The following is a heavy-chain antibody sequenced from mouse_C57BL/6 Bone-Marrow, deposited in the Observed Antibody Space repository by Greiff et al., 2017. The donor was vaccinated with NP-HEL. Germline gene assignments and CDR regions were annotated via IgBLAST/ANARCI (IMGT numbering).Heavy chain of an antibody. Sequence: QVHVKQPGAELVKPGASVKLSCKASGYTFTSYWMQWVKQRPGQGLEWIGEIDPSDSYTNYNQKFKGKATLTVDTSSSTAYMQLSSLTSEDSAVYYCARGNLYYFDYWGQGTTLTVSS. CDR1: GYTFTSYW. V-gene: IGHV1-50*01. CDR3: ARGNLYYFDY. CDR2: IDPSDSYT. J-gene: IGHJ2*01.